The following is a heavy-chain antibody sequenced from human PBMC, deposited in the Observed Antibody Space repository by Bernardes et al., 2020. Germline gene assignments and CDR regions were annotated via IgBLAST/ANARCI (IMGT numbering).Heavy chain of an antibody. CDR3: AKTPQANSIFGLFNP. CDR1: GFTFSSYS. D-gene: IGHD3-3*01. CDR2: ISSSSSYI. V-gene: IGHV3-21*04. J-gene: IGHJ5*02. Sequence: GGSLRLSCAASGFTFSSYSMNWVRQAPGKGLEWVSSISSSSSYIYYADSVKGRFTISRDNSKNTLYLQMSSLRVEDTAVYYCAKTPQANSIFGLFNPWGQGTLVGVSS.